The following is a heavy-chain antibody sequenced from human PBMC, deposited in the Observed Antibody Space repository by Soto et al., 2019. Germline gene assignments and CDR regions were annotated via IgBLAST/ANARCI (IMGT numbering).Heavy chain of an antibody. CDR3: ARKVSGQCPFRYDYYYYMDV. CDR2: IHYSGSA. V-gene: IGHV4-31*03. CDR1: GGSMSSGTYF. D-gene: IGHD1-26*01. Sequence: QVQLQESGPGLVKPSETLYLTCSVSGGSMSSGTYFWTWIRQHPGKGLEWIGYIHYSGSASYNPSLKSRVTMAVDTSKKQFALRMSSVSAAATAVYFCARKVSGQCPFRYDYYYYMDVWGKGTTVTVSS. J-gene: IGHJ6*03.